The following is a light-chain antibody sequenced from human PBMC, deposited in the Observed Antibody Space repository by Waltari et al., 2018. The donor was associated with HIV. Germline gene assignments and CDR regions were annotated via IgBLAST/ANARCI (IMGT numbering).Light chain of an antibody. CDR1: SNDVGAYDY. CDR2: EIT. J-gene: IGLJ2*01. CDR3: TSYVDNYVVF. V-gene: IGLV2-8*01. Sequence: QSALTQPPSASGSPGQSVTISCTGTSNDVGAYDYVSWYQQHPGRAPKLLISEITKRPSGVPERFSGSKSGNTASLTVSGLQAEDDGHYYCTSYVDNYVVFFGGGTKLTVL.